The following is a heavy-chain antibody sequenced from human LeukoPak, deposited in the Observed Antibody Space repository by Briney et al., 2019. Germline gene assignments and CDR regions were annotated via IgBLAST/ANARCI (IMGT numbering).Heavy chain of an antibody. Sequence: GRSLRLSCAVSGFTVSSNYMSWVRQAPGKGLEWVTVMYSGGDTYYAESVKGRFTISRDNSKNTLNLQMNSLRAEDTAVYFCARVRLMSAWGQGTLVTVSS. V-gene: IGHV3-53*01. CDR2: MYSGGDT. J-gene: IGHJ4*02. D-gene: IGHD3-16*01. CDR3: ARVRLMSA. CDR1: GFTVSSNY.